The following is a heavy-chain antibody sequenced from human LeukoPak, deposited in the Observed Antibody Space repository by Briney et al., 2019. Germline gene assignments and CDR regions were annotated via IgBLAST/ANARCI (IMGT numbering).Heavy chain of an antibody. CDR1: GFTFSSYS. CDR3: ARDLEWELPGGSY. J-gene: IGHJ1*01. D-gene: IGHD1-26*01. Sequence: GGSLRLSCAASGFTFSSYSMNWVRQAPGKGLEWVSSISSSSSYIYYADSVKGRFTISRDNAKNSLYLQMNSLRAEDTAVYYCARDLEWELPGGSYWGQGTLAIFSS. CDR2: ISSSSSYI. V-gene: IGHV3-21*01.